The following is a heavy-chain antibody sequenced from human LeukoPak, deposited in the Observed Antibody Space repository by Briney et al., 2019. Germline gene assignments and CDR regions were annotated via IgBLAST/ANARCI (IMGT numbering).Heavy chain of an antibody. D-gene: IGHD3-22*01. J-gene: IGHJ4*02. V-gene: IGHV4-31*03. CDR1: GSSMSSGGYY. CDR3: ARAPGGDSSGGPESFDY. CDR2: IYYSGST. Sequence: PSETLSHTCTVSGSSMSSGGYYWSWSRQDPGEGLEWIGYIYYSGSTYYNPSLKSRVSISVDTSKNQFSLKLSSVTAGDTAVYYCARAPGGDSSGGPESFDYWGQGTLVTVSS.